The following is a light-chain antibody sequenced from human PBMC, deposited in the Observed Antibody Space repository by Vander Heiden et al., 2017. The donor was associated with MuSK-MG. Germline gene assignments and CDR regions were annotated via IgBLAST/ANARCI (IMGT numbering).Light chain of an antibody. CDR2: LGS. Sequence: DIVMTQSPLSLPVTPGEPASISCRSSQSLLHSNGYNYLDWYLQKPGQSPQLLIYLGSNRASGVPDRFSGSGSGTDFTLKISRVEAEDVGVYYCMQALQTPITFGQGTRQEIK. CDR1: QSLLHSNGYNY. J-gene: IGKJ5*01. V-gene: IGKV2-28*01. CDR3: MQALQTPIT.